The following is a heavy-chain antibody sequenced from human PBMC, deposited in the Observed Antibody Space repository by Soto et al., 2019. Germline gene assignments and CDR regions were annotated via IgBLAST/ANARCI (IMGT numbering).Heavy chain of an antibody. Sequence: PSETLSLTCAVYGGSFSDYSWSWIRQPPGKGLEWIEEINHSGSTNYNPSLMHRVTISVYTSNNQFFRNLSSVSAADTAVYYCARVFFPGILSGSCLSMVRGAGLYHNYDGIDVWGQGTTVTVSS. CDR2: INHSGST. CDR1: GGSFSDYS. J-gene: IGHJ6*02. V-gene: IGHV4-34*01. D-gene: IGHD3-10*01. CDR3: ARVFFPGILSGSCLSMVRGAGLYHNYDGIDV.